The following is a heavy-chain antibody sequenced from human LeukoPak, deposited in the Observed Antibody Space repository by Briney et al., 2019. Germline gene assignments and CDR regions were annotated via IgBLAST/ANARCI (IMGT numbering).Heavy chain of an antibody. D-gene: IGHD1-14*01. Sequence: GGSLRLSCAASGFPFSSYAMSWVRQAPGKGLEWVSTITGTGSNTYYAGSVKGRFTISRDNAKNSLYLQMNSLRAEDTAVYYCARDLVRNHLPENDYWGQGTLVTVFS. V-gene: IGHV3-23*01. CDR1: GFPFSSYA. CDR2: ITGTGSNT. J-gene: IGHJ4*02. CDR3: ARDLVRNHLPENDY.